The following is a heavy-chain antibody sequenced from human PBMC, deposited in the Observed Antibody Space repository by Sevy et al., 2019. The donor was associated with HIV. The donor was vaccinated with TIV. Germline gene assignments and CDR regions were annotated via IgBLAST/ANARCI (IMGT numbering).Heavy chain of an antibody. CDR3: ARKNLDHGDFSF. CDR2: INPATGST. V-gene: IGHV1-2*02. CDR1: GYAFTNYY. J-gene: IGHJ4*02. Sequence: ASVKVSCKASGYAFTNYYIQWVRQAPGQGLEWVGWINPATGSTKYAQKFQVRVTITGDTSVSTAYMELIRLESDDTAAYYCARKNLDHGDFSFWGQGTQVTVSS. D-gene: IGHD4-17*01.